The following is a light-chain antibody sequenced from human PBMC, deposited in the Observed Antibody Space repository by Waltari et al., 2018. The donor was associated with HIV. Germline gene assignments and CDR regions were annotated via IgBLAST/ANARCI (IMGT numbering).Light chain of an antibody. V-gene: IGLV2-14*01. CDR3: SSYTSSRTPYYV. CDR1: SSDVRGYKY. J-gene: IGLJ1*01. CDR2: DVS. Sequence: QSALTQPASVSGSPGQSITISCTGTSSDVRGYKYVSWYQQHPGKAPKLMTYDVSNRPLGVSTRFSGSKSGNTASLTISALRGEDEADYFCSSYTSSRTPYYVLGTGTEVTVL.